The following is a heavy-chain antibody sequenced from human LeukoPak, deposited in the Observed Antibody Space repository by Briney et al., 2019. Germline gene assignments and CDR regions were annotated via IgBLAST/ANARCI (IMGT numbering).Heavy chain of an antibody. CDR2: ISSSSSYI. Sequence: PGGSLRLSCAASGFTFSSYNMNWVRQAPGKGLEWVSAISSSSSYIYYADSVKGRFTISRDNAKNSLYLQMNSLRAEDTAVYYCARDEFYYYYAMDVWGQGTTVTVSS. CDR3: ARDEFYYYYAMDV. CDR1: GFTFSSYN. J-gene: IGHJ6*02. V-gene: IGHV3-21*01.